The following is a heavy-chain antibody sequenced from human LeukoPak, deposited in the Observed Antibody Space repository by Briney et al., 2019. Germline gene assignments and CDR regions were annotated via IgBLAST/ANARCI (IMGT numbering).Heavy chain of an antibody. J-gene: IGHJ4*02. Sequence: GGSLRLSCAASGFTFSSYAVSWVRQAPGKGLEWVSAISGSDGSTYYADSVKGRFTISRDNSKNTLYLQMNSLRAEDTAVYYCAKSLWGSYRYRENYWGQGTLVTVSS. CDR1: GFTFSSYA. V-gene: IGHV3-23*01. CDR3: AKSLWGSYRYRENY. CDR2: ISGSDGST. D-gene: IGHD3-16*02.